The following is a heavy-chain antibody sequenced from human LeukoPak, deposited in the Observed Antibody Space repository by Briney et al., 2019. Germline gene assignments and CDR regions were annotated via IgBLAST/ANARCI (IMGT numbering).Heavy chain of an antibody. V-gene: IGHV1-69*13. CDR3: ASFLYCSSTSCYTGNPRAFDI. CDR1: GGTFSSYA. CDR2: IIPIFGTA. D-gene: IGHD2-2*02. Sequence: SVKVSCRASGGTFSSYAISWVRQAPGQGLEWMGGIIPIFGTANYAQKFQGRVTITADESTSTAYMELSSLRSEDTAVYYCASFLYCSSTSCYTGNPRAFDIWGQGTMVTVSS. J-gene: IGHJ3*02.